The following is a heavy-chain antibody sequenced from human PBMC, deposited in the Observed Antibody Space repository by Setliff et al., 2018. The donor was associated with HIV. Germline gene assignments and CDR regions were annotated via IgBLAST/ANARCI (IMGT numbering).Heavy chain of an antibody. V-gene: IGHV1-69*13. Sequence: SVKVSCKASGDTFSTYTISWVRQAPGQGLAWMGGIIPIFGTTNYAQNFQGRFTITADQSASTAYMELSSLRSEDTAVYYCARERRSGSYGGRDAFDIWGQGTMVTVSS. J-gene: IGHJ3*02. D-gene: IGHD1-26*01. CDR1: GDTFSTYT. CDR2: IIPIFGTT. CDR3: ARERRSGSYGGRDAFDI.